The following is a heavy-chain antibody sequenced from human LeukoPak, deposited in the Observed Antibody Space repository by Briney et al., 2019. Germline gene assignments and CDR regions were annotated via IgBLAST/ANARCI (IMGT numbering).Heavy chain of an antibody. CDR1: GFTFSNYG. CDR2: IWFDGIKK. Sequence: QPGGSLRLSCAASGFTFSNYGMHWVRQVPGKGLEWVAAIWFDGIKKYYADSVKGRLTISRDNSRNTLYLQMNSLRAEDTAVYYCARDIEDSSPFGAFDMWGQGTMVTVSS. J-gene: IGHJ3*02. D-gene: IGHD3-22*01. CDR3: ARDIEDSSPFGAFDM. V-gene: IGHV3-33*01.